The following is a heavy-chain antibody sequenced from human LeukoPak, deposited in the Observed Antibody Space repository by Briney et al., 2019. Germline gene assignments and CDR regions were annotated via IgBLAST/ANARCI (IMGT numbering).Heavy chain of an antibody. D-gene: IGHD6-13*01. CDR2: IIPIFGKA. V-gene: IGHV1-69*05. J-gene: IGHJ6*03. CDR1: GGTFSSYA. Sequence: SVKVSCKASGGTFSSYAITWVRQAPGQGLEWMGGIIPIFGKAKYAQKVQGRVTMSTDESTSTAYMELSSLRSEDTAVYYCASQQQLDNYYYYYYMDVWGKGTTVTVSS. CDR3: ASQQQLDNYYYYYYMDV.